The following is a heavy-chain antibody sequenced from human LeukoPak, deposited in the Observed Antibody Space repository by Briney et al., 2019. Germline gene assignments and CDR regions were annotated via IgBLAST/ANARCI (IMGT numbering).Heavy chain of an antibody. CDR1: GFTFSNFW. D-gene: IGHD3-10*01. V-gene: IGHV3-48*04. Sequence: GGSLRLSCAASGFTFSNFWMHWVRQAPGKGLEWVSYILSSSETIYYADSVKGRFTISRDNAKNSLYLQMNSLRAEDTAMYYCARGGVFKYSWGQGTLVAVSS. CDR3: ARGGVFKYS. J-gene: IGHJ4*02. CDR2: ILSSSETI.